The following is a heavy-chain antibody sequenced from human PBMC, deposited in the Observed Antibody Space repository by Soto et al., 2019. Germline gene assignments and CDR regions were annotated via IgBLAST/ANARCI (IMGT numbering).Heavy chain of an antibody. CDR2: ISGDSVNT. CDR1: GYNFTTYG. V-gene: IGHV1-18*01. Sequence: WASVKVSCKAAGYNFTTYGISWVRQAPGQGLEWMGWISGDSVNTKSAPKLQDRITMTTDTSAGTAYMELRRLRSEDTAVYYCARVAAAGTTAFDIWGQGTMVTVSS. D-gene: IGHD6-13*01. J-gene: IGHJ3*02. CDR3: ARVAAAGTTAFDI.